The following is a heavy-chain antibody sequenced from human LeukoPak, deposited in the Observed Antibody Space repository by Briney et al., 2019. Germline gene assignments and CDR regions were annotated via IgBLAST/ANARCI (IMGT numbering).Heavy chain of an antibody. D-gene: IGHD3-16*01. J-gene: IGHJ4*02. CDR2: INHSGST. CDR1: GGSFSGYY. CDR3: AGFQGGRFEDFYYFDY. V-gene: IGHV4-34*01. Sequence: SETLSLTCAVYGGSFSGYYWSWIRQPPGKGLEWIGAINHSGSTNYNPSLKSRGTISVDNTKNQSSLKLTTVTAADTAVFYCAGFQGGRFEDFYYFDYWAQGTLVTVSS.